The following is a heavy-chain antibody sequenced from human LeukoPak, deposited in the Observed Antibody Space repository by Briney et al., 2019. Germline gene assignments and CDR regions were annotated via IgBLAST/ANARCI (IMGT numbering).Heavy chain of an antibody. CDR1: GFTVSSNY. J-gene: IGHJ6*02. CDR2: IHYAWNA. V-gene: IGHV4-59*02. CDR3: ARVASKGGMDV. Sequence: PGGSLRLSCAASGFTVSSNYMSWIRQTPGKGLEWIGHIHYAWNAKYNPSLKSRVTISLDRSNNQFSLRLSSVTAADSAVYYCARVASKGGMDVWGQGTTVTVS.